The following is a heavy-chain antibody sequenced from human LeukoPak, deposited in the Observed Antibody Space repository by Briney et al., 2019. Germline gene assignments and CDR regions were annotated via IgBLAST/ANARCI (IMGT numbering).Heavy chain of an antibody. D-gene: IGHD2-15*01. CDR1: GFTFSSYG. CDR3: ATPLPLGYCSGGSCRRNDY. V-gene: IGHV3-33*01. CDR2: IWYDGSNK. J-gene: IGHJ4*02. Sequence: GGSLRLSCAASGFTFSSYGMHWVRQAPGKGLEWVAVIWYDGSNKYYADSVKGRFTISRDNSKNTLYLQMNSLRAEDTAVYYCATPLPLGYCSGGSCRRNDYWGQGTLVTVSS.